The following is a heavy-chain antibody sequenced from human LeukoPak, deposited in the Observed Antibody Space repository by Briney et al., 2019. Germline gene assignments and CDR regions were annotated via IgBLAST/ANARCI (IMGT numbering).Heavy chain of an antibody. CDR1: GVSISSGGYY. CDR3: ARWVHGDYYYYYGMDV. D-gene: IGHD3/OR15-3a*01. CDR2: IYYSGST. J-gene: IGHJ6*02. Sequence: SETLSLTCTVSGVSISSGGYYWSWIRQHPGKGLEWIGYIYYSGSTYYNPSLKSRVTISVDTSKNQFSLKLSSVTAADTAVYYCARWVHGDYYYYYGMDVWGQGTTVTVSS. V-gene: IGHV4-31*03.